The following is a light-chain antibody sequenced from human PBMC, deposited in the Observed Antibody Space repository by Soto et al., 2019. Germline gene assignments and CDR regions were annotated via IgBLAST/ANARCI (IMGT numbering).Light chain of an antibody. Sequence: DIEMTQSPSSLSASVGDRVTITWRASQSISSYLNWYQQKPGKAPKLLIYAASSLQSGVPSRLSGSGYGTDFTITISSMQNEDFETYYCQQSYSTPITFGQGTRLEI. CDR2: AAS. V-gene: IGKV1-39*01. CDR1: QSISSY. CDR3: QQSYSTPIT. J-gene: IGKJ5*01.